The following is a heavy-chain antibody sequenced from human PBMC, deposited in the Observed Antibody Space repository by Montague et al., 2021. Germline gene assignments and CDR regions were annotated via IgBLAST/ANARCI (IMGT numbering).Heavy chain of an antibody. V-gene: IGHV3-74*01. D-gene: IGHD3-16*02. CDR1: GFAFNMYW. Sequence: SLRLSCAASGFAFNMYWMHWVRQAPGKGLVWVSRIHGGGGATYSADFVRGRFTISRDNAKNTLYLQMNSLEAEDMAIYYCVRSCSVTNCYTGDAFDVWGHGTMVTVSS. CDR3: VRSCSVTNCYTGDAFDV. CDR2: IHGGGGAT. J-gene: IGHJ3*01.